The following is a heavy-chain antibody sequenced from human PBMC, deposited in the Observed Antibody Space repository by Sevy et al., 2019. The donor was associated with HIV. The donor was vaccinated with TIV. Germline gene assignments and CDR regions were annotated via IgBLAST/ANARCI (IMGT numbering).Heavy chain of an antibody. D-gene: IGHD3-3*01. CDR3: SRDRAWGVVRGGGNWFDP. CDR1: GFTFSSYA. J-gene: IGHJ5*02. Sequence: GGSLRLSCAASGFTFSSYAMSWVRQAPGKGLDYVAVISSDGSDKYYADSVKGRFTISRDNSKNTLFLQMNSLRADDTAVYYCSRDRAWGVVRGGGNWFDPWGQGTLVTVSS. V-gene: IGHV3-30*03. CDR2: ISSDGSDK.